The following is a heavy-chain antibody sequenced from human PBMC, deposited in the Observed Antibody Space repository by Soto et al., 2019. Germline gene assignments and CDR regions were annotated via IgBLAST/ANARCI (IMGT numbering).Heavy chain of an antibody. V-gene: IGHV4-31*03. Sequence: SETLSLTCTVSGGSISSGGYYWSWIRQHPGKGLEWIGYIYYSGSTYYNPSLKSRVTISVDTSKNQFSLKLSSVTAADTAVYYCARCVEYSYGFDYWGQGTLVTVSS. CDR2: IYYSGST. D-gene: IGHD5-18*01. CDR3: ARCVEYSYGFDY. CDR1: GGSISSGGYY. J-gene: IGHJ4*02.